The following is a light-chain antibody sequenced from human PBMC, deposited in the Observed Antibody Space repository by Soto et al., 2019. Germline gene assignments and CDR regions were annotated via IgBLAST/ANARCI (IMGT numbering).Light chain of an antibody. Sequence: DIQMTQSPTSLSASVGDRVTITCRASQDIRNFVAWYQQKPGKAPKLLIYAASTLQSGVQSRFSGSGSGTDFTLTINGLQPEDVATYSCQKYSSVPVFGPGTKVEIK. V-gene: IGKV1-27*01. CDR1: QDIRNF. CDR3: QKYSSVPV. J-gene: IGKJ3*01. CDR2: AAS.